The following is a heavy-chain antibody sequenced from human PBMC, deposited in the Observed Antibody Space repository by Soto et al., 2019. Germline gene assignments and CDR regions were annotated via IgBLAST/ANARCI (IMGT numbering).Heavy chain of an antibody. V-gene: IGHV4-34*01. D-gene: IGHD3-10*01. J-gene: IGHJ4*02. CDR3: ARDTYSMGSYFDY. CDR2: INHSGST. Sequence: SETLSLTCAVYGGSFSGYYWSWIRQPPGKGLEWIGEINHSGSTNYNPSLKSRVTISVDTSKNQFSLKLSSVTAADTAVYYCARDTYSMGSYFDYWGQGTLVTVSS. CDR1: GGSFSGYY.